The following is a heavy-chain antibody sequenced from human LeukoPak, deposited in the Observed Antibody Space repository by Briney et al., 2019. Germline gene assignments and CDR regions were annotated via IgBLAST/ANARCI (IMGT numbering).Heavy chain of an antibody. CDR3: ARHLVEMDTISGELPDAFDI. CDR1: GYSFTSYW. Sequence: PGDSLKISCKRSGYSFTSYWIGRVRQMPGKGLEWMGIIYPGDSDTIYSPSFQAQRPIEANKSISTAYLQWSSLKDSDTAMYYCARHLVEMDTISGELPDAFDIWGQGTMVTVSS. J-gene: IGHJ3*02. V-gene: IGHV5-51*01. CDR2: IYPGDSDT. D-gene: IGHD5-24*01.